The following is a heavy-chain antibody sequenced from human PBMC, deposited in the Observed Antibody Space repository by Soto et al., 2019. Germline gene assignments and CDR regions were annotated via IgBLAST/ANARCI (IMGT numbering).Heavy chain of an antibody. Sequence: ASVKVSCKASGYTFTSYAMHWVRQAPGQRLEWMGWINAGNGNTKYSQKFQGRVTVTRDTSTSTAYKELSSLRSEDTAVYYCARGQYFHHSSGFPLHYWGQGSLVTVSS. CDR3: ARGQYFHHSSGFPLHY. D-gene: IGHD3-22*01. J-gene: IGHJ4*02. V-gene: IGHV1-3*01. CDR2: INAGNGNT. CDR1: GYTFTSYA.